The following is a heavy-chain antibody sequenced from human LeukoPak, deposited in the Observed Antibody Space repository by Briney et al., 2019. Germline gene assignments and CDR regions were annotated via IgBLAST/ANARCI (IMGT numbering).Heavy chain of an antibody. V-gene: IGHV3-21*01. CDR1: GFTYSCYS. CDR3: ARPLDDSSRWYMRYYFVS. CDR2: ISSSSSYI. J-gene: IGHJ4*02. Sequence: GGSLRLSCAASGFTYSCYSMNCLRQAPGKGLEWVSSISSSSSYIYYADSVKGRFTISRDNAKNSLYLQMNSLRAEDTAVYYCARPLDDSSRWYMRYYFVSCGEGTLVTVSS. D-gene: IGHD6-13*01.